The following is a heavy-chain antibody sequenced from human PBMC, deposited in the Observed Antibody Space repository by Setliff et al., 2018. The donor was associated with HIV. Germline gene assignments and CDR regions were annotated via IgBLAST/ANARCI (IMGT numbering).Heavy chain of an antibody. D-gene: IGHD3-10*01. CDR1: GDSISSGSYF. J-gene: IGHJ4*02. CDR2: IYHSGST. CDR3: ARGLGRGSGTYYNPPGY. V-gene: IGHV4-39*02. Sequence: ASETLSLTCSVSGDSISSGSYFWGWIRQTPGKGLEWIGYIYHSGSTSYNPSLKSRVTMSGDTSKNQFSLNLTSVTAADTAVYFCARGLGRGSGTYYNPPGYWGPGTLVTVSS.